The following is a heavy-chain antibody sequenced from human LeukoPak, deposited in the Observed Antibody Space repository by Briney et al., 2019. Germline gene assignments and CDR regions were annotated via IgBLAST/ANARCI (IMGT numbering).Heavy chain of an antibody. D-gene: IGHD3-16*01. V-gene: IGHV5-51*01. Sequence: GESLKISCKGSGYIFVNYWIAWVRQMPGKGLEWMGIINAGDSDTRYSPSFQGQVTISADKSISTAYLQWNSLKASDTAMYYCARNWGPAHHFDDWGQGTLVTVSS. CDR2: INAGDSDT. J-gene: IGHJ4*02. CDR3: ARNWGPAHHFDD. CDR1: GYIFVNYW.